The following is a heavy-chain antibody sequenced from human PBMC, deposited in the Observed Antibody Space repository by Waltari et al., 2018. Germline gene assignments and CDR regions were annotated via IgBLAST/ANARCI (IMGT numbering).Heavy chain of an antibody. CDR3: ARHLADIVVVVAAMWFDP. CDR1: GGSISSSSYY. Sequence: QLQLQESGPGLVKPSETLSLTCTVSGGSISSSSYYWGWIRQPPGKGLEWIGSIYYSGRTYYNPSHKSRVTISVDTSKNQFSLKLSSVTAADTAVYYCARHLADIVVVVAAMWFDPWGQGTLVTVSS. CDR2: IYYSGRT. D-gene: IGHD2-15*01. J-gene: IGHJ5*02. V-gene: IGHV4-39*07.